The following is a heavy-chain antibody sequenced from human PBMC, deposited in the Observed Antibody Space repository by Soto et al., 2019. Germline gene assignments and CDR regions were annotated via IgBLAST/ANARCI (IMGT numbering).Heavy chain of an antibody. CDR3: ARGRGYYGMDV. Sequence: QVQLQQWGAGLLKPSETLSLTCAVYGGSFSGYYWSWIRQPPGKGLEWIGEINHSGSTNYNPSLNRRVTISQDTAKNQYSLKLSSVTAADTAVYYCARGRGYYGMDVWGQGTTVTVSS. CDR1: GGSFSGYY. CDR2: INHSGST. J-gene: IGHJ6*02. V-gene: IGHV4-34*01.